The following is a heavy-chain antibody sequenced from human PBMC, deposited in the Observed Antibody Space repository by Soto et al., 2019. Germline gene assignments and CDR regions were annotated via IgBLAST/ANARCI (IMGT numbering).Heavy chain of an antibody. V-gene: IGHV4-59*01. D-gene: IGHD4-17*01. CDR2: MYYSGST. Sequence: PSDTLSLTCTVSGGSISSYYWSWIRQPPGKGLEWIGYMYYSGSTNYNPSLKSRVTISVDTSKNQFSLKLSSVTAADTAVYYCARVYGDYLDYWGQGTLVTVSS. CDR3: ARVYGDYLDY. J-gene: IGHJ4*02. CDR1: GGSISSYY.